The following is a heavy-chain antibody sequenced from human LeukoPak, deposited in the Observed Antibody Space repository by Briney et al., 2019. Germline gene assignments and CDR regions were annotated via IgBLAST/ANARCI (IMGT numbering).Heavy chain of an antibody. V-gene: IGHV1-8*03. J-gene: IGHJ3*02. D-gene: IGHD2-15*01. CDR1: GYTFTSYD. CDR3: ARRVVHDAVDI. CDR2: MNPNSGNT. Sequence: GASVKVSCKASGYTFTSYDINWVRQATGQGLEWMGWMNPNSGNTGYAQTFQGRVTITRKTSIITAYMELSSLRSEETAVYYCARRVVHDAVDIWGQGTMVTVSS.